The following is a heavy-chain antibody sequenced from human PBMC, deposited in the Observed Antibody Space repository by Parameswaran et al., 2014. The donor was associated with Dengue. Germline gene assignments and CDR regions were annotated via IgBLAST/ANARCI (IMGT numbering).Heavy chain of an antibody. CDR2: IYYSGST. D-gene: IGHD1-26*01. Sequence: PGKGLEWIGSIYYSGSTYYNPSLKSRVTISVDTSKNQFSLKLSSVTAADTAVYYCAREGSGGYLLGYWGQGTLVTVSS. CDR3: AREGSGGYLLGY. V-gene: IGHV4-39*07. J-gene: IGHJ4*02.